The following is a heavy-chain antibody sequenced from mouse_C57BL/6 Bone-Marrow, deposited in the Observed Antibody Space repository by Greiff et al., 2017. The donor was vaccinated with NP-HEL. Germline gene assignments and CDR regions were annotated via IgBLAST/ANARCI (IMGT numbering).Heavy chain of an antibody. D-gene: IGHD1-1*01. J-gene: IGHJ2*01. V-gene: IGHV1-54*01. CDR2: INPGSGGT. CDR1: GYAFTNYL. CDR3: ARGKTVVASYYFDD. Sequence: QVHVKQSGAELVRPGTSVKVSCKASGYAFTNYLIEWVKQRPGQGLEWIGVINPGSGGTNYNEKFKGKATLTADKSSSTAYMQLSSLTSEDSAVYFCARGKTVVASYYFDDWGQGTTLTVSS.